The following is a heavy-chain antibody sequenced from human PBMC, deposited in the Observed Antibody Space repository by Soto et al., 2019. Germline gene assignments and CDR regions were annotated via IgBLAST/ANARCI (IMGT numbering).Heavy chain of an antibody. CDR2: IYYSGST. Sequence: PSETLSLTCTVSGGSISSSSYYWGWIRQPPGKGLEWIGSIYYSGSTYYNPSLKSRVTISVDTFKNQFSLKLSSVTAADTAVYYCARQLEWLHAFDIWGQGTMVTVSS. CDR3: ARQLEWLHAFDI. CDR1: GGSISSSSYY. J-gene: IGHJ3*02. V-gene: IGHV4-39*01. D-gene: IGHD3-3*01.